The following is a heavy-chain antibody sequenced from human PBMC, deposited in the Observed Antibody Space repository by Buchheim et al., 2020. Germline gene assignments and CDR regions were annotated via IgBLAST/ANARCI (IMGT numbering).Heavy chain of an antibody. J-gene: IGHJ4*02. CDR3: VRGSGYCTNTRCYLFDY. D-gene: IGHD2-2*01. Sequence: EVQLVQSGAEVKKPGESLKISCNGSGYTFTEYWIGWVRQMPGKGLEWMGMIFPRDSDMRWSPSFQGQVTISVDKSVSSAYLQWSSLKASDSAMYDCVRGSGYCTNTRCYLFDYWGQGTL. CDR2: IFPRDSDM. CDR1: GYTFTEYW. V-gene: IGHV5-51*01.